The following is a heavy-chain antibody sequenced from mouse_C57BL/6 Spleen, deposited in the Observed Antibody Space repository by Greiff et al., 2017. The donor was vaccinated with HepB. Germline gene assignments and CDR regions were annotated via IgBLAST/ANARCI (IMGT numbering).Heavy chain of an antibody. CDR1: GYTFTDYN. J-gene: IGHJ4*01. CDR2: INPNNGGT. D-gene: IGHD1-1*01. V-gene: IGHV1-18*01. Sequence: DVKLQESGPELVKPGASVKIPCKASGYTFTDYNMDWVKQSHGKSLEWIGDINPNNGGTIYNQKFKGKATLTVDKSSSTAYMELRSLTSEDTAVYYCARGGVVVTDYYAMDYWGQGTSVTVSS. CDR3: ARGGVVVTDYYAMDY.